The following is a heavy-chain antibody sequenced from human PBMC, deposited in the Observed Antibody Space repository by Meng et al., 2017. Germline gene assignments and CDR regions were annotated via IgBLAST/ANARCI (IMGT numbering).Heavy chain of an antibody. D-gene: IGHD3-16*01. CDR3: ARTRGDYYFDY. CDR1: GDSATVGSQS. J-gene: IGHJ4*02. Sequence: LQEACLGLLWTSEDLILTCRVSGDSATVGSQSWSWNRQHTGKGLERIGCCDYGGSTSYNASLRSRVTISVDTSNNQFSLKLSSVTAADTAVFYCARTRGDYYFDYWGQGTLVTVSS. CDR2: CDYGGST. V-gene: IGHV4-61*01.